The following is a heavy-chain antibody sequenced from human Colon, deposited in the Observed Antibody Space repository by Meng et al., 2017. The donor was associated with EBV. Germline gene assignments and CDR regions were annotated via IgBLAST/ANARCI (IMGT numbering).Heavy chain of an antibody. Sequence: VPLRESGPGMLKPSGPLSLTCGVSGVSISSNIRWTWVRQPPGKGLEWIGDIDDSGSTNYNPSLNSRISISLDKSKNHFSLKVNSVTAADTAVYYCARGKQDAWELLAYWGQGALVTVSS. CDR2: IDDSGST. CDR3: ARGKQDAWELLAY. D-gene: IGHD1-26*01. CDR1: GVSISSNIR. J-gene: IGHJ4*02. V-gene: IGHV4-4*02.